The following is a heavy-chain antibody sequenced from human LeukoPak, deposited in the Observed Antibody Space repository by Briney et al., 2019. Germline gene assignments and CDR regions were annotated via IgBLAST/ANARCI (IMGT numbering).Heavy chain of an antibody. CDR1: GYTFTGYY. D-gene: IGHD2-15*01. J-gene: IGHJ6*02. CDR2: INPNSGGT. V-gene: IGHV1-2*02. Sequence: GASVKVSCKASGYTFTGYYMHWVRQAPGQGLEWMGWINPNSGGTNYAQKFQGRVTMTRDTSISTAYMELSRLRSDDTAVYYCARGGYCSGGSCLPLDVWGQGTTVTVSS. CDR3: ARGGYCSGGSCLPLDV.